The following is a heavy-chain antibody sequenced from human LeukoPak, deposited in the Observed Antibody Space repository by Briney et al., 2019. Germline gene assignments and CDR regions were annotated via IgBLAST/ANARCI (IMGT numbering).Heavy chain of an antibody. CDR1: GFTFSSYA. CDR2: ISYDGSNK. CDR3: ARDSSGLNY. Sequence: GGSLRLSCAASGFTFSSYAMHWVRQAPGKGLEWVAVISYDGSNKYYADSVKGRFTISRDNSKNTLYLQMNSLRAEDTAVYYCARDSSGLNYLGQGTLVTVFS. J-gene: IGHJ4*02. D-gene: IGHD6-19*01. V-gene: IGHV3-30-3*01.